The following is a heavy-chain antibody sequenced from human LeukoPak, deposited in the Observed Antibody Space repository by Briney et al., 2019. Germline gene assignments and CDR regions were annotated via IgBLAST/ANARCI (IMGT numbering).Heavy chain of an antibody. CDR1: GYTFTGYY. J-gene: IGHJ4*02. Sequence: ASVKVSCKASGYTFTGYYMHWVRQAPGQGLEWMGRINPNSGGTNYAQKFQGRVTMARDTSISTAYMELSRLRSDDTAVYYCARVPYYYGSGIFDYWGQGTLVTVSS. D-gene: IGHD3-10*01. CDR2: INPNSGGT. V-gene: IGHV1-2*06. CDR3: ARVPYYYGSGIFDY.